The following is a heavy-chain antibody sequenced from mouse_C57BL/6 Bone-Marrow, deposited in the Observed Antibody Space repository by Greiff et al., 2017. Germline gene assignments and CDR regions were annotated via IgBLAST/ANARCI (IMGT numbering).Heavy chain of an antibody. V-gene: IGHV14-2*01. J-gene: IGHJ4*01. Sequence: DVQLQESGAELVKPGASVKLSCTASGFNIKDYYMHWVKQRTEQGLEWIGRIDPEDGETKYAPKFQGKATITADTSSNTAYLQLSSLTSEDTAVYYGARDDGSSCYAMDYWGQGTSVTVSS. CDR2: IDPEDGET. CDR1: GFNIKDYY. CDR3: ARDDGSSCYAMDY. D-gene: IGHD1-1*01.